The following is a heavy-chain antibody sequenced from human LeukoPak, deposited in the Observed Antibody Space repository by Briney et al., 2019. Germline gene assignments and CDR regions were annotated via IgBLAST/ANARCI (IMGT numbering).Heavy chain of an antibody. CDR3: ARAKGRITIFGVATDY. J-gene: IGHJ4*02. V-gene: IGHV4-34*01. CDR2: INHSGST. CDR1: GGSFSGYY. D-gene: IGHD3-3*01. Sequence: SETLSLTCAVYGGSFSGYYWSWIRQPPGKWLEWIGEINHSGSTNYNPSLKSRVTISVDTSKNQFSLKLSSVTAADTAVYYCARAKGRITIFGVATDYWGQGTLVTVSS.